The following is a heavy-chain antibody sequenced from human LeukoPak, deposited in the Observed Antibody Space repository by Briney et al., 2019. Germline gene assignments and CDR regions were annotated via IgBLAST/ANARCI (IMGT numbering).Heavy chain of an antibody. V-gene: IGHV3-30-3*01. CDR2: VSYHGSNK. CDR1: GFTFSNCA. J-gene: IGHJ3*02. CDR3: ARTVVAANYDAFDI. Sequence: PGGSLRLSCAASGFTFSNCAIHWVRQAPGKGLEWVAVVSYHGSNKYYADSVKGRFTISRDNAKNSLYLQMNSLRAEDSAVYYCARTVVAANYDAFDIWGPGTMVTVSS. D-gene: IGHD2-15*01.